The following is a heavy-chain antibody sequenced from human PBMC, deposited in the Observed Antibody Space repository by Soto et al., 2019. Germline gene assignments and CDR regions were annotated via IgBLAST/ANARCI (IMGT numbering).Heavy chain of an antibody. J-gene: IGHJ6*02. V-gene: IGHV1-69*01. CDR2: MIPIFGTA. Sequence: QVQLVQSGAEVQKPGSSVKVSCKASGGTFSSYAISWVRQAPGQGREWMGGMIPIFGTANYAQKFQGRVTITADESTNTASMELRSLRSEDTAVYYCATTPSSHWNRRYYYYYGMDVWGQGTTVTVSS. CDR1: GGTFSSYA. CDR3: ATTPSSHWNRRYYYYYGMDV. D-gene: IGHD1-1*01.